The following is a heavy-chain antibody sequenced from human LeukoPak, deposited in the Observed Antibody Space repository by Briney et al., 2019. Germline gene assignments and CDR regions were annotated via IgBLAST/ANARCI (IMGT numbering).Heavy chain of an antibody. CDR1: GGTFSSYA. CDR3: ARDCSGGSCPFDY. CDR2: IIPIFGTA. Sequence: ASVKVSCKASGGTFSSYAISWVRQAPGQGLEWMGGIIPIFGTANYAQKFQGRVTITADESTSTAYMELSSLRSEDTAVYYCARDCSGGSCPFDYWGQGTLVTVSS. J-gene: IGHJ4*02. D-gene: IGHD2-15*01. V-gene: IGHV1-69*13.